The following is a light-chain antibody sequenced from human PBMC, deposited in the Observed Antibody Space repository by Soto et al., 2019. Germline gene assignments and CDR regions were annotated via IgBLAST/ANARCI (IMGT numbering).Light chain of an antibody. V-gene: IGKV3-11*01. Sequence: IVLTHSPATLSLSPGERATLSCRASQRVTKYLAWYQQKPGQAPRLLIYDTSNRATGIPARFSGSGSGTDFTLTISGLESEDSGIYYCQQRYNWLTFGGGTKGGYQ. CDR1: QRVTKY. J-gene: IGKJ4*01. CDR2: DTS. CDR3: QQRYNWLT.